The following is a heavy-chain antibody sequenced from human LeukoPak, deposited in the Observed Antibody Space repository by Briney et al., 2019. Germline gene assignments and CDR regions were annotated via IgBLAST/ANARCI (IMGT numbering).Heavy chain of an antibody. CDR2: IYYSGST. Sequence: SETLSLTCTVSGGSISSGDYYWSWIRQPPGKGLEWIVYIYYSGSTYYNPSRKSRITMSVYTSKNQFSLKLSSVTAADTAVYYCARVSRDDSGSYYSHFDYWGQGTLVTVSS. CDR1: GGSISSGDYY. V-gene: IGHV4-30-4*01. J-gene: IGHJ4*02. CDR3: ARVSRDDSGSYYSHFDY. D-gene: IGHD3-10*01.